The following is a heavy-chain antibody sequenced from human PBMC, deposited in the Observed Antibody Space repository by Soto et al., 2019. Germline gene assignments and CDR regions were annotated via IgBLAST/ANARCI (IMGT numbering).Heavy chain of an antibody. CDR3: ARVSGQVWFDS. CDR2: IYYSGST. J-gene: IGHJ5*01. CDR1: GGSISSYY. V-gene: IGHV4-59*08. D-gene: IGHD1-26*01. Sequence: SETLSLTCTVSGGSISSYYWSWIRQPPGKGLEWIGYIYYSGSTNYNPSLKSRVTISVDTSKNQFSLKLSSVTAADTAVYYCARVSGQVWFDSWGQGTLVTVSS.